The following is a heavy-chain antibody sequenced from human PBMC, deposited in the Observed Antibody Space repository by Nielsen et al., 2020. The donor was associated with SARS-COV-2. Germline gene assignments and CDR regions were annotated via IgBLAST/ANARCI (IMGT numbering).Heavy chain of an antibody. D-gene: IGHD6-19*01. V-gene: IGHV3-7*01. CDR1: EFTFSNAW. CDR2: IKQDGGER. CDR3: ARDFIIGGWYEDPWDY. J-gene: IGHJ4*02. Sequence: GESLKISCATSEFTFSNAWMTWVRQAPGKGLEWVANIKQDGGERYYVDSVKGRFTISRDNSKNTLYLQMNSLRAEDTAVYYCARDFIIGGWYEDPWDYWGQGTLVTVSS.